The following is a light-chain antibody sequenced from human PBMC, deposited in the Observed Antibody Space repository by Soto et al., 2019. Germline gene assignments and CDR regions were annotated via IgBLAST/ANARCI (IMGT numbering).Light chain of an antibody. CDR3: QQYGSSSLT. J-gene: IGKJ4*01. CDR1: QSVSSSY. Sequence: EIVLTQSPGTLSLSPGERATLSCRASQSVSSSYLAWYQQKPRQAPRLLIYGASSRATGIPDRFSGSGSGTDFTLTISRLEPEDFAVYYCQQYGSSSLTFGGGTKVDIK. V-gene: IGKV3-20*01. CDR2: GAS.